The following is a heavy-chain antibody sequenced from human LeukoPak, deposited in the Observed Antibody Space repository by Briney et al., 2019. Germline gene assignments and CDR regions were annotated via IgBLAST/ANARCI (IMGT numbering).Heavy chain of an antibody. J-gene: IGHJ1*01. Sequence: SETLSLTCTVSGATISSTRYYWSWIRQPPGKGLEWIGSVYYSAKTYYNPSLKSRLTISVDTSKNQLSLKLSSVTAADTAVYYCARVAAGIGFFQHWGQGTLVTVSS. CDR2: VYYSAKT. D-gene: IGHD6-13*01. CDR3: ARVAAGIGFFQH. V-gene: IGHV4-39*07. CDR1: GATISSTRYY.